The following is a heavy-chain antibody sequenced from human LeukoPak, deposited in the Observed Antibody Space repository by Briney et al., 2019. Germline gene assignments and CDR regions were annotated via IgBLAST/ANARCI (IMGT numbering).Heavy chain of an antibody. D-gene: IGHD6-6*01. CDR1: GFTFSSNY. J-gene: IGHJ6*02. V-gene: IGHV3-53*01. CDR2: IYSGGST. Sequence: GGSLRLSCAASGFTFSSNYMSWVRQAPGKGLEWVSVIYSGGSTYYADSVKGRFTISRDNSKNTLYLQMNSLRAEDTAVYYCAYSSSTSYYYYGMDVWGQGTTVTVSS. CDR3: AYSSSTSYYYYGMDV.